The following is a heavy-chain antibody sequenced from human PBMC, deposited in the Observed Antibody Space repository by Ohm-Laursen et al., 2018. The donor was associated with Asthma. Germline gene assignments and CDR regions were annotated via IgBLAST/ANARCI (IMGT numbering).Heavy chain of an antibody. Sequence: SLRLSCSASGFTFSNAWMSWVRQAPGKGLEWVGRIKSKTDGGTTDYAAPVKGRFTISRDDSKNTLYLQMNSLKTEGTAVYYCTTDLASSYPPGYWGQGTLVTVSS. CDR3: TTDLASSYPPGY. D-gene: IGHD6-13*01. CDR1: GFTFSNAW. CDR2: IKSKTDGGTT. J-gene: IGHJ4*02. V-gene: IGHV3-15*01.